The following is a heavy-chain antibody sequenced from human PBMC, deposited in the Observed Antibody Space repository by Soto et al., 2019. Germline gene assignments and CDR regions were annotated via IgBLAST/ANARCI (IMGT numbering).Heavy chain of an antibody. J-gene: IGHJ4*02. CDR1: GYTFTGNY. V-gene: IGHV1-2*02. D-gene: IGHD2-2*01. Sequence: QVQLVQSGAEVKKPGASVKVSCKAPGYTFTGNYLHWVRLAPGQGLEWMALINPTSGGTNYAQKFQGRVTMTWDTSISTAYMELSSLRSDDTAIYYCARGYCSSIGCSHYFDYWGQGTLVTVSS. CDR3: ARGYCSSIGCSHYFDY. CDR2: INPTSGGT.